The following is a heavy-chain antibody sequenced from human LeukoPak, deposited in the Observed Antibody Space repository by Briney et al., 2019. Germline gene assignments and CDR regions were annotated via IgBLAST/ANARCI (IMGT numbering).Heavy chain of an antibody. CDR3: AREALPGYGPTHRTRGLFDI. CDR2: IYHSGRT. CDR1: GASISSNNYY. J-gene: IGHJ3*02. D-gene: IGHD5-18*01. Sequence: SETLSLTCTVSGASISSNNYYWGWVRQPPGKGLEWIGEIYHSGRTNYNPPLKSRVTISLDKSKNQFSLKLSSVTAADTAVYYCAREALPGYGPTHRTRGLFDIWGQGTMVTVSS. V-gene: IGHV4-39*07.